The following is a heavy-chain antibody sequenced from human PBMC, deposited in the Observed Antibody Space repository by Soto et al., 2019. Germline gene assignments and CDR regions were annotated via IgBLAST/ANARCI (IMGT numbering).Heavy chain of an antibody. CDR1: GFTLSFYG. CDR2: ISNDGSNQ. D-gene: IGHD2-2*01. CDR3: AKATSPYYYYYGIDV. Sequence: PGGSLRLSCTASGFTLSFYGMHWVRQAPGKGLEWVAVISNDGSNQYYVDSVKGRFTISRDSSKQTVSLQMNSLRAEDTAVYFCAKATSPYYYYYGIDVWGQGTTLTVSS. J-gene: IGHJ6*02. V-gene: IGHV3-30*18.